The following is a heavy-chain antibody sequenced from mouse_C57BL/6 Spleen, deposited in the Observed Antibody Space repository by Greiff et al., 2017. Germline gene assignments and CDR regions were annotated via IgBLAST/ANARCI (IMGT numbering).Heavy chain of an antibody. D-gene: IGHD1-1*01. Sequence: QVQLQQSGPELVKPGASVKISCKASGYAFSSSWMNWVKQRPGKGLEWIGRIYPGDGDTNYNGKFKGKATLTADKSSSTAYMQLSSLTSEESAVYFCARYYYGSSSAWFAYWGQGTLVTVSA. V-gene: IGHV1-82*01. CDR1: GYAFSSSW. J-gene: IGHJ3*01. CDR3: ARYYYGSSSAWFAY. CDR2: IYPGDGDT.